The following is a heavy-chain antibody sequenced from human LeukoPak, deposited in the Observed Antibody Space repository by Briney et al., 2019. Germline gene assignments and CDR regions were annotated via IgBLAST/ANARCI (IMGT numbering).Heavy chain of an antibody. V-gene: IGHV1-18*01. D-gene: IGHD3-9*01. Sequence: GASVKVSCKASGYTFTSYGISWVRQAPGQGLEWMGWISAYNGNTNYAQKLQGRVTMTTGTFTSTAYMELRSLRSDDTAVYYCARDILTGYYVNDAFDIWGQGTMVTVSS. J-gene: IGHJ3*02. CDR1: GYTFTSYG. CDR2: ISAYNGNT. CDR3: ARDILTGYYVNDAFDI.